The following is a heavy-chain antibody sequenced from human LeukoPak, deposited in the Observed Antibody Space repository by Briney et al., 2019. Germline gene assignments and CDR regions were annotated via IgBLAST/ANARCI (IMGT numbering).Heavy chain of an antibody. CDR3: ASLNEYSTSSEAFDI. V-gene: IGHV4-59*02. D-gene: IGHD6-6*01. CDR2: IFHSGST. CDR1: GDSVSSYY. Sequence: PSETLSLTCTVSGDSVSSYYWSWIRQPPGKGLEWIGYIFHSGSTYYNPSLKSRVTISVEKSRNQFSLRLTSVTAADTAVYYCASLNEYSTSSEAFDIWGQGTMVTVSS. J-gene: IGHJ3*02.